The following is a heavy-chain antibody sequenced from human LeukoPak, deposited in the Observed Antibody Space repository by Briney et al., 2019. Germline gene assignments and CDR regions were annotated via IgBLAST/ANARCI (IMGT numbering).Heavy chain of an antibody. Sequence: GASVKVSCKASGYTFTSYAMHWVRQAPGQRLEWMGWINAGNGNTKYSQKFQGRVTITRDTSASTAYMELSSLRSEDTAVYYCARWIQLWRYFDYWGQGTLVTVPS. CDR3: ARWIQLWRYFDY. V-gene: IGHV1-3*01. J-gene: IGHJ4*02. D-gene: IGHD5-18*01. CDR2: INAGNGNT. CDR1: GYTFTSYA.